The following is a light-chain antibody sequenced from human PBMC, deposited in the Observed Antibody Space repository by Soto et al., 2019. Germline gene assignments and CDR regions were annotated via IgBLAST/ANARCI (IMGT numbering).Light chain of an antibody. V-gene: IGKV3-15*01. CDR2: RAF. Sequence: EIVMTQSPATLSLSPGERATLSCRASLSVSSDLAWYRQKPGQAPRLLIYRAFTRATGIPARFSGSGFGTDFTLTISSLPSEDFAVYYCQQYNNWPLTFGGGTKVEIK. CDR1: LSVSSD. CDR3: QQYNNWPLT. J-gene: IGKJ4*01.